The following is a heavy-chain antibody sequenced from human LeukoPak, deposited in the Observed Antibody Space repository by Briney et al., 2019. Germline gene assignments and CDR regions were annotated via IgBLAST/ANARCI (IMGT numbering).Heavy chain of an antibody. D-gene: IGHD4-17*01. J-gene: IGHJ4*02. V-gene: IGHV1-46*01. Sequence: ASVKVSCKASGYTFTSYYMHWVRQAPGQGLEWMGIINPSGGSTSYAQKSQGRVTMTRDTSTSTVYMELSSLRSEDMAVYYCARDLKLPNGDTDYWGQGTLVTVSS. CDR1: GYTFTSYY. CDR3: ARDLKLPNGDTDY. CDR2: INPSGGST.